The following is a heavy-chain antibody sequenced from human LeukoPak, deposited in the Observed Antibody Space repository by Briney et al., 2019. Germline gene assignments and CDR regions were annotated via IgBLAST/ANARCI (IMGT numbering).Heavy chain of an antibody. Sequence: SETLSLTCTVSGGSISNYYWSWIRQSPGKGLEWIGYIFYSGSTTDYNPSLKSRVTILRDTSKSQFSLNLSSVTAADTAVYYCARLGYYGSGNNLYAFDIWGKGKMVTVSS. V-gene: IGHV4-59*08. D-gene: IGHD3-10*01. CDR1: GGSISNYY. CDR2: IFYSGST. J-gene: IGHJ3*02. CDR3: ARLGYYGSGNNLYAFDI.